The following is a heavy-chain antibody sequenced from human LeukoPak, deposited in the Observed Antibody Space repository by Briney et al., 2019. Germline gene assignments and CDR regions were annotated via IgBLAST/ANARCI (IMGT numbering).Heavy chain of an antibody. CDR2: IYYTGST. CDR1: GGSISSYY. D-gene: IGHD5-12*01. Sequence: SETLSLTCTVSGGSISSYYWSWFRQPPGKGLEWIGYIYYTGSTNYNPSLKSRVTISVDTSSNHFSLKLSSVTAADTAVYYCVRGSGRVATLDYWGQGTLVTVSS. V-gene: IGHV4-59*01. J-gene: IGHJ4*02. CDR3: VRGSGRVATLDY.